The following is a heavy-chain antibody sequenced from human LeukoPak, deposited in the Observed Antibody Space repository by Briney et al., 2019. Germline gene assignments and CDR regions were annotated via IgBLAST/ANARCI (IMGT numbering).Heavy chain of an antibody. J-gene: IGHJ3*02. V-gene: IGHV1-69*05. D-gene: IGHD3-22*01. CDR1: GGTFSSHA. CDR3: ARTNYYYDSSGFYSGDAFDI. Sequence: SVKVSCKASGGTFSSHAISWVRQAPGQGLEWMGGIIPIIGTVNNAQKFQGRVTITTAESTSTVYMELSSLRSEDTAVYYCARTNYYYDSSGFYSGDAFDIWGQGTVVTVSS. CDR2: IIPIIGTV.